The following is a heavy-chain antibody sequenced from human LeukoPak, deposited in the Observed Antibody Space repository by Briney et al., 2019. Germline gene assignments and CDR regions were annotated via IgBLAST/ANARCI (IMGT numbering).Heavy chain of an antibody. CDR3: ARDTDYYDSSGYYYNIDY. CDR1: GFTFSSYA. Sequence: PGRSLRLSCAASGFTFSSYAMHWVRQVPGKGLEWVAVISYDGSNKYYADSVKGRFTISRDNSKNTLYLQMNSLRAEDTAVYYCARDTDYYDSSGYYYNIDYWGQGTLVTVSS. D-gene: IGHD3-22*01. J-gene: IGHJ4*02. V-gene: IGHV3-30*04. CDR2: ISYDGSNK.